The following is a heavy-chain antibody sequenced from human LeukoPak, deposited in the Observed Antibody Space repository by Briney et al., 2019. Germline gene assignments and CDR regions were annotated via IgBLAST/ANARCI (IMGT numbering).Heavy chain of an antibody. J-gene: IGHJ4*02. CDR2: IYTGGTT. CDR1: AFTVSTNY. CDR3: TKLKGWYGEGYCDH. D-gene: IGHD3-10*01. V-gene: IGHV3-53*01. Sequence: PARSRRLSCAPSAFTVSTNYMSCVRQPAGKLLEWLSVIYTGGTTFYADSVKGRFTISRDNSKNTLYLKMNSLRADDTAVYYCTKLKGWYGEGYCDHWGQGTLVTVSS.